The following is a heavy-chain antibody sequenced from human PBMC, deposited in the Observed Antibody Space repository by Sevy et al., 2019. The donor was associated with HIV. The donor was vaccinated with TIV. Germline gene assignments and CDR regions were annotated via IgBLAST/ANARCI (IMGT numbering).Heavy chain of an antibody. D-gene: IGHD2-15*01. CDR3: AKGFCSGATCSRDYYYYGMDV. V-gene: IGHV3-23*01. CDR1: EFTFSSYA. J-gene: IGHJ6*02. CDR2: ISGSGRFT. Sequence: GGSLRLSCSASEFTFSSYAMSWVRQAPGKGLEWVSFISGSGRFTYYADFVEGRFNISRDNSKNTLSVQMNSLRAEDTAVYYCAKGFCSGATCSRDYYYYGMDVWGQGTTVTVSS.